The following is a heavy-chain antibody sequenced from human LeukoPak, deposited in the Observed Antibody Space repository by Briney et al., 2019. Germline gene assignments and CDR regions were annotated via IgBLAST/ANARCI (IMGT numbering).Heavy chain of an antibody. J-gene: IGHJ4*02. CDR3: ARHGYSGSYFGY. CDR1: GGSFSGYY. CDR2: INHSGST. D-gene: IGHD1-26*01. Sequence: TSETLSLTCAVYGGSFSGYYWSWIRQPPGKGLEWIGEINHSGSTNYNPSLKSRVTISVDTSKNQFSLKLSSVTAADTAVYYCARHGYSGSYFGYWGQGTLVTVSS. V-gene: IGHV4-34*01.